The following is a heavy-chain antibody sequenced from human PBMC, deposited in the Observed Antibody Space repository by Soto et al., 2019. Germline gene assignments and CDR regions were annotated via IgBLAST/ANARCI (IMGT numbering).Heavy chain of an antibody. J-gene: IGHJ4*02. CDR1: GFTFSSHA. CDR2: TIDSGGRS. CDR3: AKDKMEQWLVGGYYDY. V-gene: IGHV3-23*01. D-gene: IGHD6-19*01. Sequence: EVQLLESGRGLVQPGGSLRLSCAASGFTFSSHAMSWVRQAPGKGLEWVSSTIDSGGRSYHADSVRGRFTISRDNSKNTLYLQMNSLRADDTAIYYCAKDKMEQWLVGGYYDYWGQGALVTVSS.